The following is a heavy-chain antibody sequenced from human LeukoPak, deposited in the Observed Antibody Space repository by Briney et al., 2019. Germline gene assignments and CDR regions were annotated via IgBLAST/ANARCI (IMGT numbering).Heavy chain of an antibody. Sequence: SVKVSCKASGGTFSSYAISWVRQAPGQGLEWMGGIIPIFGTANYAQKFQGRVTITADESTSTAYMELSSLRSEDTAVYYCARDGSRVPNPYCSSTSCHDAFDIWGQGTMVTISS. CDR1: GGTFSSYA. D-gene: IGHD2-2*01. J-gene: IGHJ3*02. CDR3: ARDGSRVPNPYCSSTSCHDAFDI. CDR2: IIPIFGTA. V-gene: IGHV1-69*01.